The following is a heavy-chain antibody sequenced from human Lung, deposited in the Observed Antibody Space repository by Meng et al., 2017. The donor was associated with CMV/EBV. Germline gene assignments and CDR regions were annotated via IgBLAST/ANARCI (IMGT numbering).Heavy chain of an antibody. D-gene: IGHD3-3*01. CDR1: GFTFSSYW. CDR2: INSDGSST. CDR3: ARVFDYDFWSGYYTNGMDV. Sequence: GGSXRLXCAASGFTFSSYWMHWVRQAPGKGPVWVSRINSDGSSTSYADSVKGRFTISRDNAKNTLYLQMNSLRAEDTAVYYCARVFDYDFWSGYYTNGMDVXGQGXTVTVSS. V-gene: IGHV3-74*01. J-gene: IGHJ6*02.